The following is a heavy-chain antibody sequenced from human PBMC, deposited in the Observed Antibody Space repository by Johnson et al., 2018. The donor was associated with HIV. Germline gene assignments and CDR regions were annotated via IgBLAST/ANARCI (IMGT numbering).Heavy chain of an antibody. V-gene: IGHV3-15*01. CDR3: TTERLGANDAFDI. CDR2: IKSKTDGGTT. CDR1: GFTFSNAW. Sequence: EVQLVESGGGLVKPGGSLRLSCAASGFTFSNAWMSWVRQAPGKGLEWVGRIKSKTDGGTTDYAAPVKGRFTISRDDSKNTLYLQMNSLKTEDTAVYYCTTERLGANDAFDIWGQGTMVTVSS. D-gene: IGHD3-16*01. J-gene: IGHJ3*02.